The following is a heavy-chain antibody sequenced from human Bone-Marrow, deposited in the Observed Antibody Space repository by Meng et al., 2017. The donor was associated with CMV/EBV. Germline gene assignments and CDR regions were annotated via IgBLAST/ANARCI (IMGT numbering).Heavy chain of an antibody. CDR3: ARAPVPAGLNWCDP. J-gene: IGHJ5*02. Sequence: GGSLRLSCAASGFIFDDYAMHWVRQAPGKGLEWVSGISWNSGSIGYADSVKGRFTISRDNAKNSLYLQMNSLRAEDTAVYYCARAPVPAGLNWCDPWGQGTLVTVSS. CDR2: ISWNSGSI. D-gene: IGHD2-2*01. CDR1: GFIFDDYA. V-gene: IGHV3-9*01.